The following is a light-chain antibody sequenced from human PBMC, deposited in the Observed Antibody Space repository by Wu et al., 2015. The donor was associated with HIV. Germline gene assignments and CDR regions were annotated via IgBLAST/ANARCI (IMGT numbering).Light chain of an antibody. CDR3: HQYGSSPQT. Sequence: EIVLTQSPATLSLSPGERAILSCRASQSVSAYLAWYQQHPGQAPRLLIYDASKRATGIPDRFSGSGSGTDFTLTISRLEPEDFAVYYCHQYGSSPQTFGQGTKVEIK. CDR2: DAS. J-gene: IGKJ1*01. CDR1: QSVSAY. V-gene: IGKV3-20*01.